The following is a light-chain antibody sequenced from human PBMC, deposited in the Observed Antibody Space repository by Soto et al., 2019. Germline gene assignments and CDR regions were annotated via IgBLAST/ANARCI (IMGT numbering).Light chain of an antibody. Sequence: QSALTQPAYVSGSRGQSITISCTGTRSDVGGYNYVSWYQQHPGKAPKLMIYEVSNRPSGVSNRFSGSKSGNTASLTISGLQAEDEADYYCSSYTSSSIDYVFGTGTKLTAL. J-gene: IGLJ1*01. CDR2: EVS. CDR3: SSYTSSSIDYV. V-gene: IGLV2-14*01. CDR1: RSDVGGYNY.